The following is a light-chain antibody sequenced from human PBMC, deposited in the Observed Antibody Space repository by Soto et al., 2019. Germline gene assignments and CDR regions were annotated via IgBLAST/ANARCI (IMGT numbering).Light chain of an antibody. V-gene: IGLV2-14*01. CDR2: EVS. CDR1: SSDVGGYNY. CDR3: CSYSSSSTLGV. J-gene: IGLJ1*01. Sequence: QSALTQPASVSGSPGQSITISCTGPSSDVGGYNYVSWYQQHPGKAPKLIIYEVSNLPSGVSNRFSGSKTGNTDSLTISGLQAEDEADYYCCSYSSSSTLGVFGTGTKLTVL.